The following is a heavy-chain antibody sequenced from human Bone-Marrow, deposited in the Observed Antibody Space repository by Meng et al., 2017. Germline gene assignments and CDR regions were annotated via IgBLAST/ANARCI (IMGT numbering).Heavy chain of an antibody. CDR2: IYYSGST. CDR3: ARAQVYYYGSGSYYNSPFDP. J-gene: IGHJ5*02. D-gene: IGHD3-10*01. Sequence: SETLSLTCTVSGGSISSSSYYWGWIRQPPGKGLEWIGSIYYSGSTYYNLSLKSRVTISVDTSKNQFSLKLSSVTAAGTAVYYCARAQVYYYGSGSYYNSPFDPWGQGTLVTGSS. V-gene: IGHV4-39*07. CDR1: GGSISSSSYY.